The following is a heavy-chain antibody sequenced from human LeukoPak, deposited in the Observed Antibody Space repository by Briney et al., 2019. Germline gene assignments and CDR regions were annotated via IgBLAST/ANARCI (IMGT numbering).Heavy chain of an antibody. D-gene: IGHD3-10*01. CDR1: GFTFSSYA. CDR2: ISGSGGST. Sequence: GGSLRLSCAASGFTFSSYAMSWVRQAPGKGLEWVSAISGSGGSTYYADSVKGRFTISRDNSKNTLYLQMNSLRAEDTAVYYCAKGRSMVQGAYPPFQHWGQGTLVTVSS. V-gene: IGHV3-23*01. J-gene: IGHJ1*01. CDR3: AKGRSMVQGAYPPFQH.